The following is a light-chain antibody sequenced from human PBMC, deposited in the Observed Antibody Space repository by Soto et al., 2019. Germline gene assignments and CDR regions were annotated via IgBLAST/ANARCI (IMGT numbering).Light chain of an antibody. CDR1: QSVSSSY. J-gene: IGKJ1*01. Sequence: EIVLTQSPGTLSLSPGDRATLSCRASQSVSSSYLAWYQQKPGQAPRPLIYGASSRAIGIPYRFSGSGSGTDFTLTISRLEPEDFAVYYCQQYSSSPWTFGQGTKVEIK. CDR2: GAS. V-gene: IGKV3-20*01. CDR3: QQYSSSPWT.